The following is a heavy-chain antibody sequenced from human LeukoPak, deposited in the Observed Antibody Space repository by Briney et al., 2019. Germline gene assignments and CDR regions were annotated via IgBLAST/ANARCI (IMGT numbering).Heavy chain of an antibody. CDR3: APDLDYGTGWYTGEIDR. J-gene: IGHJ5*02. CDR1: GFAFSSNA. CDR2: IAYDGSNE. D-gene: IGHD2-2*02. V-gene: IGHV3-30*03. Sequence: GRSLRLSCSASGFAFSSNAMHWVRQAPGRGLEWLAVIAYDGSNEDHADSVRGRFTISRDNSKNTLFLQMNSLRPEDTAIYYKAPDLDYGTGWYTGEIDRWGLGTLVIVSS.